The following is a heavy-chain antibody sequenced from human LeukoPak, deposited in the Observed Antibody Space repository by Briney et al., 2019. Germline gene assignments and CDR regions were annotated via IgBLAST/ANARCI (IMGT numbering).Heavy chain of an antibody. D-gene: IGHD3-10*01. CDR3: ATGVIVVRGVMWV. Sequence: APVKVSCKVSGYTLTELSMHWVRQAPGKGLEWMGGFDPEDGETIYAQKFQGRVTMTEDTSTDTAYMELSSLRSEDTAVYYCATGVIVVRGVMWVWGQGTLVTVSS. J-gene: IGHJ4*02. CDR2: FDPEDGET. CDR1: GYTLTELS. V-gene: IGHV1-24*01.